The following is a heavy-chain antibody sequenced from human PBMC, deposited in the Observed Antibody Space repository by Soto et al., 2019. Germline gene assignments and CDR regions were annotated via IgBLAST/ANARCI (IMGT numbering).Heavy chain of an antibody. Sequence: GGSLRLSCAASGFTFSSYDMHWVRQATGKGLEWVSAIGTAGDTYYPGSVKGRFTISRENAKNSLYLQMNSLRAGDTAVYYCARGKQTGIAVAGTYFDYWGQGTLVTVSS. V-gene: IGHV3-13*01. D-gene: IGHD6-19*01. CDR2: IGTAGDT. CDR3: ARGKQTGIAVAGTYFDY. CDR1: GFTFSSYD. J-gene: IGHJ4*02.